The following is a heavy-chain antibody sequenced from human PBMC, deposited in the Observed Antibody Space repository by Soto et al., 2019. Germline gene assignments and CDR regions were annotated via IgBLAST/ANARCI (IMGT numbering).Heavy chain of an antibody. V-gene: IGHV1-69*08. CDR2: IIPILGIA. J-gene: IGHJ3*02. D-gene: IGHD2-2*01. CDR1: GGTFSSYT. CDR3: AREYCSSPTCSVFAFDPEAFDI. Sequence: QVQLVQSGAEVKKPGSSVKVSCKASGGTFSSYTISWVRQAPGQGLEWMGRIIPILGIANYAQKFQGRVTITADKSTSTAYMELSSLRSEDTAVYYCAREYCSSPTCSVFAFDPEAFDIRGQGTMVTVSS.